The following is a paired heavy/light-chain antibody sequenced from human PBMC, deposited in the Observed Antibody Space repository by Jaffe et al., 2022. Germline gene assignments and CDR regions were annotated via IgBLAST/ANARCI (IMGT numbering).Heavy chain of an antibody. D-gene: IGHD2-15*01. Sequence: QVQLQESGPGLVKPSQTLSLTCTVSGGSISSGSYYWSWIRQPAGKGLEWIGRIYTSGSTNYNPSLKSRVTISVDTSKNQFSLKLSSVTAADTAVYYCARKEGYCSGGSCRYSWFDPWGQGTLVTVSS. CDR3: ARKEGYCSGGSCRYSWFDP. CDR1: GGSISSGSYY. CDR2: IYTSGST. V-gene: IGHV4-61*02. J-gene: IGHJ5*02.
Light chain of an antibody. Sequence: DIVMTQSPDSLAVSLGERATINCKSSQSVLYSSNNKNYLAWYQQKPGQPPKLLIYWASTRESGVPDRFSGSGSGTDFTLTISSLQAEDVAVYYCQQYYSTPADGTFGQGTKVEIK. CDR2: WAS. V-gene: IGKV4-1*01. CDR3: QQYYSTPADGT. CDR1: QSVLYSSNNKNY. J-gene: IGKJ1*01.